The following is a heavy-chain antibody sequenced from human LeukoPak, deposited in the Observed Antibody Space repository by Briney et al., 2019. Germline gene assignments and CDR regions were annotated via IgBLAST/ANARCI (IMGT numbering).Heavy chain of an antibody. CDR2: INPNSGST. Sequence: GASVKGSCKASGYSFTGYDMHWVRQAPGQGLEWMGWINPNSGSTNYAQRFQGRVTMTRDTSISKVYMELSRLRSDDTAVYYCARGASKWEPLSPFDYWGQGTRVTVSS. CDR3: ARGASKWEPLSPFDY. J-gene: IGHJ4*02. D-gene: IGHD1-26*01. CDR1: GYSFTGYD. V-gene: IGHV1-2*02.